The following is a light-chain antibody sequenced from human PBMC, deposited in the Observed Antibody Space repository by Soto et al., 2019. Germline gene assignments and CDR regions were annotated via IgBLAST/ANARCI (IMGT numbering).Light chain of an antibody. V-gene: IGLV2-14*01. Sequence: QSALTQPASVSGSPGQSITISCTGTSSDVGGYNYVSWYQLHPGKAPKLMIYEVRNRPSGVSNRFSASKSGNTASLTISGLQAEDEAHYYCSSYSSGSTLVVFGGGTKLTVL. CDR3: SSYSSGSTLVV. CDR1: SSDVGGYNY. CDR2: EVR. J-gene: IGLJ3*02.